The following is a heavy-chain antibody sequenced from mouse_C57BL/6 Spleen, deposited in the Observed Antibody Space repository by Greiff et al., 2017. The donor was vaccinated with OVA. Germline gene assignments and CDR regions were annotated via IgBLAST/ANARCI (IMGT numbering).Heavy chain of an antibody. Sequence: QVQLQQPGAELVKPGASVKLSCKASGYTFTSYWMQWVKQRPGQGLEWIGEIDPSDSYTNYNQKFKGKATLTVDTSSSTAYMQLSSLTSEDSAVDYCARGTGTGFAYWGQGTLVTVSA. CDR3: ARGTGTGFAY. V-gene: IGHV1-50*01. J-gene: IGHJ3*01. CDR1: GYTFTSYW. D-gene: IGHD4-1*01. CDR2: IDPSDSYT.